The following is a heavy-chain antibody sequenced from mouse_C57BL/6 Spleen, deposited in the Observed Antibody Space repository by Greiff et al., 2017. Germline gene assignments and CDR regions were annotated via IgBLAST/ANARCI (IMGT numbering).Heavy chain of an antibody. CDR3: ARLWDVYFDY. D-gene: IGHD4-1*01. J-gene: IGHJ2*01. CDR2: INPNYGTT. Sequence: EVKLQQSGPELVKPGASVKISCKASGYSFTDYNMNWVKQSHGKSLEWIGVINPNYGTTSYNQKFKGKATLTVDQSTSPAYMQLNSLASEDSAVYYCARLWDVYFDYWGQGTTLTVSS. V-gene: IGHV1-39*01. CDR1: GYSFTDYN.